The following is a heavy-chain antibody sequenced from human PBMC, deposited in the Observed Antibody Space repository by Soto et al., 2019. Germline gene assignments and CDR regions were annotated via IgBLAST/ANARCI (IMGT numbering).Heavy chain of an antibody. J-gene: IGHJ3*02. CDR2: IYYSGST. V-gene: IGHV4-59*08. CDR1: GGYISSYY. Sequence: SETLSLTCTVSGGYISSYYWSWIRQPPGKGLEWIGYIYYSGSTNYNPSLKSRVTISVDTSKNQFSLKLSSVTAADTAVYYCARNGRRRQAFDIWGQGTMVTVSS. CDR3: ARNGRRRQAFDI. D-gene: IGHD1-26*01.